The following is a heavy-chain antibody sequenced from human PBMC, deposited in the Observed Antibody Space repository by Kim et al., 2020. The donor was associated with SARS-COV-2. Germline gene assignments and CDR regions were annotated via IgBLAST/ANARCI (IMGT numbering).Heavy chain of an antibody. CDR3: ARANGDYVTGLFSPYFDY. J-gene: IGHJ4*02. Sequence: SETLSLTCTVSGGSISSGGYYWSWIRQHPGKGLEWIGYIYYSGSTYYNPSLKSRVTISVDTSKNQFSLKLSSVTAADTAVYYCARANGDYVTGLFSPYFDYWGQGTLVTVSS. CDR1: GGSISSGGYY. V-gene: IGHV4-31*03. CDR2: IYYSGST. D-gene: IGHD4-17*01.